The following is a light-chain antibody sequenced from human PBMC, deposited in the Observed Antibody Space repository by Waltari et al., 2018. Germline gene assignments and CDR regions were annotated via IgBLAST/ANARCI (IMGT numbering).Light chain of an antibody. CDR1: QSLLHSNGYNY. Sequence: DIVMTQSPLSLPVTPGEPASISCRSSQSLLHSNGYNYLDWYLQKPGQSPQLLIYLGSNRASGVPGRFSGSGSCTDFTLKISRVEAEDVGVYYCMQALQTQFTFGPGTKVDIK. V-gene: IGKV2-28*01. CDR2: LGS. J-gene: IGKJ3*01. CDR3: MQALQTQFT.